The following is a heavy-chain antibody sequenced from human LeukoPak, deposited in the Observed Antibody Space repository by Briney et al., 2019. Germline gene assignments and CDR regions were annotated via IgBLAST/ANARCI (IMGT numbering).Heavy chain of an antibody. CDR3: ARGRGGGSAY. CDR1: GGSFSGYY. CDR2: INHSGST. J-gene: IGHJ4*02. V-gene: IGHV4-34*01. D-gene: IGHD3-16*01. Sequence: PSETLSLTCAVYGGSFSGYYWSWIRQPPGKGLEWIGEINHSGSTNYNPSLKSRVTISVDTSKNQFSLKLSSVTAADTAVYYCARGRGGGSAYWGQGTLVTVSS.